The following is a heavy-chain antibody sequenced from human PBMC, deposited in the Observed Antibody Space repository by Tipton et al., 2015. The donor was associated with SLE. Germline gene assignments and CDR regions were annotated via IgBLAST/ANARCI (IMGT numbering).Heavy chain of an antibody. CDR1: GFTFSNYW. CDR3: ARELPGGDYIWGSYDL. Sequence: SLRLSCVASGFTFSNYWMSWVRQAPGKGLEWVANIKQDGSDKYYVDSVKGRFTISRDNAKNLLYLQMNNLRAEDTAVYYCARELPGGDYIWGSYDLWGQGTLVTVSS. J-gene: IGHJ4*02. D-gene: IGHD3-16*01. CDR2: IKQDGSDK. V-gene: IGHV3-7*01.